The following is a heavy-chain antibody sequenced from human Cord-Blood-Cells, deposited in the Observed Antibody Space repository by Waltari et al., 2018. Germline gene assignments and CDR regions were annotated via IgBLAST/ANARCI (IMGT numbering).Heavy chain of an antibody. D-gene: IGHD6-25*01. CDR3: AKDFGSKRLPSYFDY. Sequence: EVQLLESGGGLVQPGGSLRLSCAASGFTFSSYAMSWVRPAPGKGLEWGSAISGSGGSTYYADSVKGRFTISRDNSKNTLYLQMNSLRAEDTAVYYCAKDFGSKRLPSYFDYWGQGTLVTVSS. V-gene: IGHV3-23*01. J-gene: IGHJ4*02. CDR2: ISGSGGST. CDR1: GFTFSSYA.